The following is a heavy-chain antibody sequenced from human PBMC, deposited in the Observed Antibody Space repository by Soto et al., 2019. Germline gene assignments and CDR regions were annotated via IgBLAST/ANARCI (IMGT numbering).Heavy chain of an antibody. CDR3: ALTAGPHY. V-gene: IGHV1-46*03. J-gene: IGHJ4*02. CDR1: GYTFTNYD. CDR2: INPSGGNT. Sequence: SCKASGYTFTNYDINWVRQAPGQGLEWMGIINPSGGNTSYAQKFQGRVTMTRNTSTSTVYMELSSLRSEDTAVYYCALTAGPHYWGQATLVTVSS.